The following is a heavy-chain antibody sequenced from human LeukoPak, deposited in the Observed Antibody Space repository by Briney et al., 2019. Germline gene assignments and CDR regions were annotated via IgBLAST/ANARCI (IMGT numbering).Heavy chain of an antibody. CDR1: GFTFSSYA. Sequence: GGSLRLSCAASGFTFSSYAMGWVRQAPGKGLEWVSAISGSGGSTYYADSVKGRFTISRDNSKNTLYLQMNSLRAEDTAVYYCARVFVSSGWYVQTRGSRTWDYYMDVWGKGTTVTISS. CDR2: ISGSGGST. CDR3: ARVFVSSGWYVQTRGSRTWDYYMDV. D-gene: IGHD6-19*01. J-gene: IGHJ6*03. V-gene: IGHV3-23*01.